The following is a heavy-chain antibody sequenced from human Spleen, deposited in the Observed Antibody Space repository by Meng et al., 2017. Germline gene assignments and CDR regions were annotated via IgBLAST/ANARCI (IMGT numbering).Heavy chain of an antibody. CDR3: ARDRFRYYYDSSGSPFDI. J-gene: IGHJ3*02. Sequence: SETLSLTCTVSGGSISGSAYYWSWIRQHPGKGLEWIGYIYDSGSTNYSPSLRSRITMSVDTSKNQFSLNLRSVTAADTAVYYCARDRFRYYYDSSGSPFDIWGQGTMVTVSS. V-gene: IGHV4-31*03. CDR1: GGSISGSAYY. CDR2: IYDSGST. D-gene: IGHD3-22*01.